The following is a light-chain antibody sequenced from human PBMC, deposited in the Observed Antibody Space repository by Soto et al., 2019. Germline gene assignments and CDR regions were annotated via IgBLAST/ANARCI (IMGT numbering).Light chain of an antibody. J-gene: IGKJ2*01. V-gene: IGKV3-11*01. CDR1: QSVGTY. Sequence: EIVLTQSPATLSLSPGERATLSCRASQSVGTYLAWYQHNPVQAPRRLIYDASNRATGIPARFSGSGSGTDFTLTISSPEPEDFAVYYGQHHYNWPNTCVQGHKLEIK. CDR3: QHHYNWPNT. CDR2: DAS.